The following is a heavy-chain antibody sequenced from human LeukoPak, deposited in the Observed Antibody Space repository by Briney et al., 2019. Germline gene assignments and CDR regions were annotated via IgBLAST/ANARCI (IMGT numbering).Heavy chain of an antibody. CDR2: ISGSGGST. D-gene: IGHD4-17*01. J-gene: IGHJ4*02. CDR1: GFTFSSYA. Sequence: PGGSLRLSCAASGFTFSSYAMRWVRQAPGKGLEWVSAISGSGGSTDYADSVKGRFTISRDNSKNTLYLQMNSLRAEDTAVYYCAKDKGPPDYGDYLGYWGQGTLVTVSS. V-gene: IGHV3-23*01. CDR3: AKDKGPPDYGDYLGY.